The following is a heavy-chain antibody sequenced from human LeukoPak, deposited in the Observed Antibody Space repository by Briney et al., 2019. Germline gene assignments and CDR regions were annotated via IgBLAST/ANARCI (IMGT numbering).Heavy chain of an antibody. CDR3: ARGTTTVQRRDTFDV. CDR2: ISTTGSHI. CDR1: GFTFSTYS. V-gene: IGHV3-21*01. J-gene: IGHJ3*01. Sequence: GGSLRVSCAASGFTFSTYSMDWVRQAPGKGLEWVASISTTGSHIYYAESLKGRFTISRDNAKNSLYLQMNSLRAEDTAVYYCARGTTTVQRRDTFDVWGQGTMVTVSS. D-gene: IGHD4-11*01.